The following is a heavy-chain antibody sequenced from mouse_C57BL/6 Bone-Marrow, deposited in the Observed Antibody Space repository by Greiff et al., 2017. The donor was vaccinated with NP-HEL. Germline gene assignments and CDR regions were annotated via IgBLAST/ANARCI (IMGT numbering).Heavy chain of an antibody. CDR1: GFTFSSYG. J-gene: IGHJ1*03. CDR3: ARRVYCYGSSPFYFDV. CDR2: ISSGGSYT. V-gene: IGHV5-6*02. Sequence: EVMLVESGGDLVKPGGSLKLSCAASGFTFSSYGMSWVRQTPDKRLEWVATISSGGSYTYYPDSVKGRFTISRDNAKNTLYLQMSSLKSEDTAMYYCARRVYCYGSSPFYFDVWGTGTTVTVSS. D-gene: IGHD1-1*01.